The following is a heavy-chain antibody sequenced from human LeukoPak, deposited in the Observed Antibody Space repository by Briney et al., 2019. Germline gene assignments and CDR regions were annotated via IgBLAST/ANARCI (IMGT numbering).Heavy chain of an antibody. CDR1: GGSFSGYY. J-gene: IGHJ5*02. Sequence: SETLSLTCAVYGGSFSGYYWSWIRQPPGKGLEWIGEINHSGSTNYNPSLKSRVTISVDTSKNQFSLKLSSVAAADTAVYYCARLGSGYQYGFDPWGQGTLVTVSS. CDR3: ARLGSGYQYGFDP. D-gene: IGHD3-22*01. CDR2: INHSGST. V-gene: IGHV4-34*01.